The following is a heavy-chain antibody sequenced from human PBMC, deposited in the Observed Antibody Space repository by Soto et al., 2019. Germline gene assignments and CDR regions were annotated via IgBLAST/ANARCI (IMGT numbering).Heavy chain of an antibody. D-gene: IGHD2-2*01. CDR3: ARDLRDIVVVPAGWEDAFDI. Sequence: QVQLVQSGAEVKKPGASVKVSCKASGYTFTSYGISWVRQAPGQGLEWMGWISAYNGNTNYAQKLQGTVTMTTDTSTSTAYMELRSLRSDDTAVYYCARDLRDIVVVPAGWEDAFDIWGQGTMVTVSS. J-gene: IGHJ3*02. CDR2: ISAYNGNT. CDR1: GYTFTSYG. V-gene: IGHV1-18*01.